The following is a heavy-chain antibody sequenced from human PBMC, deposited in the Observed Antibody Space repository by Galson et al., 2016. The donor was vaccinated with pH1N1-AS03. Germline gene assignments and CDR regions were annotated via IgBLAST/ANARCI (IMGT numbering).Heavy chain of an antibody. CDR3: TRHPRSAAGGLGGFDP. CDR1: GFNFSASA. CDR2: IRANAYNYAT. J-gene: IGHJ5*02. V-gene: IGHV3-73*01. D-gene: IGHD6-13*01. Sequence: SLRLSCAASGFNFSASAMHWVRQTSGNGLEWIGRIRANAYNYATDYAAPVRGRFTISKDDSKNTAFLQMNSLKSEDTAVYYCTRHPRSAAGGLGGFDPWGQGTLVTVSS.